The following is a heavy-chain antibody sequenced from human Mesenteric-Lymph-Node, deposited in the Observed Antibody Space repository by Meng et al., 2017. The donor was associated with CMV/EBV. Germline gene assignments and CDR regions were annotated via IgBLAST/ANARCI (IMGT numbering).Heavy chain of an antibody. Sequence: SVKVSCKASGGTFSSYAISWVRQAPGQGLEWMGGIIPIFGTANYAQKFQGRVTITTDESTSTAYMELSSLRCEDTAVYYCAAIPHSSSWPYYFDYWGQGTLVTVSS. D-gene: IGHD6-13*01. CDR3: AAIPHSSSWPYYFDY. CDR2: IIPIFGTA. J-gene: IGHJ4*02. CDR1: GGTFSSYA. V-gene: IGHV1-69*05.